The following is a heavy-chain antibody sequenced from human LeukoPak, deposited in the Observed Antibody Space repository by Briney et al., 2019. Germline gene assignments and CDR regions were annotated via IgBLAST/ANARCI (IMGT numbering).Heavy chain of an antibody. Sequence: ASVKVSCKASGGTFSSYAISWVRQAPGQGLEWMGGIIPIFGTANYAQKFQGRVTITTDESTSTAYMELSSLRSEDTAVYYCARDLGHPDDGSGTYYPNFDYWGQGILVTVSS. CDR3: ARDLGHPDDGSGTYYPNFDY. J-gene: IGHJ4*02. CDR2: IIPIFGTA. D-gene: IGHD3-10*01. V-gene: IGHV1-69*05. CDR1: GGTFSSYA.